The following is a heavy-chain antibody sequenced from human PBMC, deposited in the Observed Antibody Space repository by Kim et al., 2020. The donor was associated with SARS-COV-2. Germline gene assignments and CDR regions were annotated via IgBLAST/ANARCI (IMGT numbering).Heavy chain of an antibody. CDR2: INTNTGNP. Sequence: ASVKVSCKASGYTFTSYAMNWVRQAPGQGLEWMGWINTNTGNPTYAQGFTGRFVFSLDTSVSTAYLQISSLKAEDTAVYYCARARPRGLWFGENEVLDAFDIWGQGTMVTVSS. CDR3: ARARPRGLWFGENEVLDAFDI. D-gene: IGHD3-10*01. CDR1: GYTFTSYA. J-gene: IGHJ3*02. V-gene: IGHV7-4-1*02.